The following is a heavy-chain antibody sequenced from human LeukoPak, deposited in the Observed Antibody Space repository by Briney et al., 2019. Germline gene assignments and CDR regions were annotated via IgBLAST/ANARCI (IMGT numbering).Heavy chain of an antibody. CDR3: ARAYSSGWQYFDY. CDR2: IYPGDSRI. CDR1: GYRFTSYW. J-gene: IGHJ4*02. V-gene: IGHV5-51*01. Sequence: GESLKISCKGSGYRFTSYWIAWVRQVPGRGLEWMGIIYPGDSRIRYSPSFQGQVTISADKYITTAYLQWSSLKASDTAIYYCARAYSSGWQYFDYWGQGTLVTVSS. D-gene: IGHD6-19*01.